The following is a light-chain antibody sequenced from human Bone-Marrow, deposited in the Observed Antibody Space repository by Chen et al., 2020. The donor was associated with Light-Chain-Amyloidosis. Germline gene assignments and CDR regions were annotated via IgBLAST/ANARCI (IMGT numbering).Light chain of an antibody. CDR3: LQDFNYPRT. V-gene: IGKV1-6*01. CDR1: QGIRNN. CDR2: SAS. J-gene: IGKJ1*01. Sequence: AIQMTQSPSSLSASVGDRVTITCRASQGIRNNLGWYQQKPGKAPKLLISSASSLLSGVPSRFSGSGAGTDFTLTISSLQPEDFATYYCLQDFNYPRTFGRGTKVEIK.